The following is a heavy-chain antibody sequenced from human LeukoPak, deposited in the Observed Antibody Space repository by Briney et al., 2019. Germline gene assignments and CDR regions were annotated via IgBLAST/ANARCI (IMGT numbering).Heavy chain of an antibody. V-gene: IGHV1-2*02. CDR2: INPNSGGT. D-gene: IGHD3-22*01. CDR3: ARDGDYYDSSGYYN. Sequence: ASVKVSCKASGYTFTGYYMHWVRQAPRQGLEWMGWINPNSGGTNYAQKFQGRVTMTRDTSISTAYMELSRLRSDDTAVYYCARDGDYYDSSGYYNWGQGTLVTVSS. CDR1: GYTFTGYY. J-gene: IGHJ4*02.